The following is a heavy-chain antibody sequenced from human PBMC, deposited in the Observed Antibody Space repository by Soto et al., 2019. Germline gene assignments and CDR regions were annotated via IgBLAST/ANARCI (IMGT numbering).Heavy chain of an antibody. CDR2: IKQDGSEK. CDR1: GFTFSTYW. V-gene: IGHV3-7*03. CDR3: ARERDYYYDSSGYYPPSWLDP. Sequence: GSLRLSCAASGFTFSTYWMSWVRQAPGKGLEWVANIKQDGSEKYDVDSVKGRFPISRDNAKNSVYLQMNSLRAEDTAVYYCARERDYYYDSSGYYPPSWLDPWGEGTQVTVSS. J-gene: IGHJ5*02. D-gene: IGHD3-22*01.